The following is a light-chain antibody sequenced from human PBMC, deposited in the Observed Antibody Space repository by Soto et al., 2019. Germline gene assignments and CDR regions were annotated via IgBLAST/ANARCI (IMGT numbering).Light chain of an antibody. CDR3: QQYNNWPPIT. Sequence: ETVMAQSPATLSLSPGETATLSCRASQSVGSKVAWYQQKPGQGPRLLIHSASARATGIPSRFSGSGSGTEFTLTISSLQSEDFAVYYCQQYNNWPPITLGQGTRLEIK. CDR1: QSVGSK. J-gene: IGKJ5*01. V-gene: IGKV3-15*01. CDR2: SAS.